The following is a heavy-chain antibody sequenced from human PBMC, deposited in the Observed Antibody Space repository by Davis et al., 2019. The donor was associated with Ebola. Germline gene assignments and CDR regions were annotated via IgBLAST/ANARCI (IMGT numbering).Heavy chain of an antibody. Sequence: PGGSLRLSCAASGFTFSTYSMNWVRQAPGKGLEWVSSITSSSSYIYYADSVKGRFTISRDNAKNSLYLQMNSLRAEDTAVYYCARSGQDYYYYMDVWGKGTTVTVSS. CDR2: ITSSSSYI. CDR1: GFTFSTYS. J-gene: IGHJ6*03. D-gene: IGHD3-10*01. V-gene: IGHV3-21*04. CDR3: ARSGQDYYYYMDV.